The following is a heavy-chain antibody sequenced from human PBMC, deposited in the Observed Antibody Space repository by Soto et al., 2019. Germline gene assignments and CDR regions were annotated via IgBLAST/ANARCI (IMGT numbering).Heavy chain of an antibody. CDR3: AKDQHPFNHYYYGSGSSPNWFDP. D-gene: IGHD3-10*01. J-gene: IGHJ5*02. CDR2: ISYDGSNK. Sequence: GGSLRLSCAASGFTFSSYGMHWVRQAPGKGLEWVAVISYDGSNKYYADSVKGRFTISRDNSKNTLYLQRNSLRAEDTAVYYCAKDQHPFNHYYYGSGSSPNWFDPWGQGTLVTVSS. CDR1: GFTFSSYG. V-gene: IGHV3-30*18.